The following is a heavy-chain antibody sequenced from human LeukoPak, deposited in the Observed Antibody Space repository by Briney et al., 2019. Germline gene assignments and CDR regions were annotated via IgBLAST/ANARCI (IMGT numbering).Heavy chain of an antibody. D-gene: IGHD6-13*01. V-gene: IGHV4-59*01. Sequence: SETLSLTCTVSGGSIRSYYWSWIRQPPGKGLEWIGYMYYRGNTNYNPSLKSRVTISVDTSNNQFSLKLSSVTAADTAVYYCATGVHGIAAAGDYYFDYWGQGTLVTVSS. CDR1: GGSIRSYY. CDR3: ATGVHGIAAAGDYYFDY. CDR2: MYYRGNT. J-gene: IGHJ4*02.